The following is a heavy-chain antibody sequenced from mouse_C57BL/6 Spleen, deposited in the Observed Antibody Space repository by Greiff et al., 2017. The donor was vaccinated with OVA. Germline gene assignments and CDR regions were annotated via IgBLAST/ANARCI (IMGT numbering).Heavy chain of an antibody. V-gene: IGHV14-1*01. Sequence: EVQLQQSGAELVRPGASVKLSCTASGFNIKDYYMHWVKQRPEQGLEWIGRIDPEDGDTEYAPKFQGKATMTADTSANTAYLQLSSLTSEDTAVYYCTGITTVYAMDYWGQGTSVTVSS. CDR3: TGITTVYAMDY. D-gene: IGHD1-1*01. CDR1: GFNIKDYY. J-gene: IGHJ4*01. CDR2: IDPEDGDT.